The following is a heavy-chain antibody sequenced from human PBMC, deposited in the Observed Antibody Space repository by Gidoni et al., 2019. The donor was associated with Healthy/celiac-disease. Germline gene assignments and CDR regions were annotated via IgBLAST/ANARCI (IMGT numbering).Heavy chain of an antibody. CDR3: ARGGDYYGSGSYYIDY. CDR2: INQSGRT. CDR1: GGSFSGYY. D-gene: IGHD3-10*01. J-gene: IGHJ4*02. V-gene: IGHV4-34*01. Sequence: QVQLQQWGAGLLKPSETLSLTCAVYGGSFSGYYWSWIRQPPGKGLEWIGEINQSGRTNYNPSLKSRVTISVDTSKNQFSLKLSSVTAADTAVYYCARGGDYYGSGSYYIDYWGQGTLVTVSS.